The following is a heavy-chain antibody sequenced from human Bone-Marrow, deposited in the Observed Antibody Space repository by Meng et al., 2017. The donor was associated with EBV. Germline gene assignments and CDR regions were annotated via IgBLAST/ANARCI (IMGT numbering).Heavy chain of an antibody. CDR3: ARGDDSSGLDY. D-gene: IGHD3-22*01. V-gene: IGHV4-30-2*01. J-gene: IGHJ4*02. CDR1: GGSIASGGYS. Sequence: LHLLESGSGLVKPSQTLSLTGVVSGGSIASGGYSWSWIRQPPGKGLEWIGYIYHSGSTSYNPSLKSRVTISVDRSKNQFSLKLNSVTAADTAVYYCARGDDSSGLDYWGQGTLVTVSS. CDR2: IYHSGST.